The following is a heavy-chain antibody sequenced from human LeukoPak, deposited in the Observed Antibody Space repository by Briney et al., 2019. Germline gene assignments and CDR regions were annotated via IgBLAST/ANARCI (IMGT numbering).Heavy chain of an antibody. V-gene: IGHV6-1*01. CDR1: GDSVASNSVA. D-gene: IGHD6-19*01. CDR2: TFYRSKWYN. Sequence: SQTLSLTCAISGDSVASNSVAWNWIRQSPSRGLEWLGRTFYRSKWYNHYAVSVKSRISINADTSKNQFSLNLSSVTAADTAVYYCARYSSGWRSFDIWGQGTMVTVSS. J-gene: IGHJ3*02. CDR3: ARYSSGWRSFDI.